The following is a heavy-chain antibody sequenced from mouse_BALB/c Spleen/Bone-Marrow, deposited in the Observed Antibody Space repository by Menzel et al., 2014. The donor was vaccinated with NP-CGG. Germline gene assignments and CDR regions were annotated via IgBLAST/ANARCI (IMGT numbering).Heavy chain of an antibody. Sequence: QVQLQQSGAELVRPGTSVKMSCKASGYTFTNYWIGWVKRRPGHGLEWIGDIYPGGGYTNYNEKFKGKATLTADTSSSTDYIQLSSLTSEDSTIYYCARKWDGSSSYYAMDYWGQGTSVTVSS. V-gene: IGHV1-63*02. J-gene: IGHJ4*01. CDR3: ARKWDGSSSYYAMDY. CDR2: IYPGGGYT. D-gene: IGHD1-1*01. CDR1: GYTFTNYW.